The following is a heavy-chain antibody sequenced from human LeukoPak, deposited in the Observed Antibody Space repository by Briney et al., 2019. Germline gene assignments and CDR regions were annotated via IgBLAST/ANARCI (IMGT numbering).Heavy chain of an antibody. D-gene: IGHD3-22*01. J-gene: IGHJ4*02. CDR3: ARGRPQNTYYYDSSGYLGRYYFDY. V-gene: IGHV4-34*01. CDR1: GGSFSGYY. CDR2: INHSGST. Sequence: PSETLSLTCAVYGGSFSGYYWSWIRQPPGKGREWIGEINHSGSTNYNPSLKSRVTISVDTSKNQFSLKLSSVTAADTAVYYCARGRPQNTYYYDSSGYLGRYYFDYWGQGTLVTVSS.